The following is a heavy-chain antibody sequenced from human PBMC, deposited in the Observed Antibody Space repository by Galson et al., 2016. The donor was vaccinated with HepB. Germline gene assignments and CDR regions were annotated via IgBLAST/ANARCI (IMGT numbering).Heavy chain of an antibody. CDR3: VKDFYGSGSYYSVGHDH. J-gene: IGHJ4*02. CDR1: GFTFSNYA. V-gene: IGHV3-23*01. CDR2: IQGGGVSP. D-gene: IGHD3-10*01. Sequence: SLRLSCAASGFTFSNYAMNWVRQAPGKGPEWVASIQGGGVSPTYADSVTGRFTISRYNTNNTLHLQMNSLRAEDTAVYYCVKDFYGSGSYYSVGHDHWGQGTLVTVSS.